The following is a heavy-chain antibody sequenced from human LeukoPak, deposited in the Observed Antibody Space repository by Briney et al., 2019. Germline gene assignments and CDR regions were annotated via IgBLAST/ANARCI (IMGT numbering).Heavy chain of an antibody. Sequence: GASVKVSCKVSGYTLTELSMHWVRQAPGKGLEWMGGFDPEDGETIYAQKFQGRVTMTEDTSTDTAYMELSSLRSEDTAVYYYATDSSLYSSSWTDLDYWGQGTLVTVSS. V-gene: IGHV1-24*01. J-gene: IGHJ4*02. CDR1: GYTLTELS. CDR3: ATDSSLYSSSWTDLDY. D-gene: IGHD6-13*01. CDR2: FDPEDGET.